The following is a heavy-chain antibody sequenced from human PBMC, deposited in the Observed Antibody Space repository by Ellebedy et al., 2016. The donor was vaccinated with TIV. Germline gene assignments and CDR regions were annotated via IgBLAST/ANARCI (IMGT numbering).Heavy chain of an antibody. CDR1: GYTFIGYS. Sequence: AASVKVSCKASGYTFIGYSLHWVRQAPGQGLEWMGWLNPNNGDTHYAQKFQGRVTVTSDTSISTASMELSRLTSDDTAVYFCARDLGQWLVRYCFDYWGQGTLVTVSS. D-gene: IGHD6-19*01. V-gene: IGHV1-2*02. J-gene: IGHJ4*02. CDR2: LNPNNGDT. CDR3: ARDLGQWLVRYCFDY.